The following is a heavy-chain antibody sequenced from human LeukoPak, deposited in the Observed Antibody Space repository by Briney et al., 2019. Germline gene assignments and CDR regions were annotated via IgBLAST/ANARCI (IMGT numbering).Heavy chain of an antibody. D-gene: IGHD1-26*01. J-gene: IGHJ1*01. CDR3: VREREGSNSEH. Sequence: GGSLRLSCAASGLTVSSNYMRWVRQAPGKGLEWVSTIFTGDGTHYADSVKGRFTISRDNSKNTLYLQLNSLRTEDTAIYYCVREREGSNSEHWGQGTLVTVSS. V-gene: IGHV3-53*01. CDR2: IFTGDGT. CDR1: GLTVSSNY.